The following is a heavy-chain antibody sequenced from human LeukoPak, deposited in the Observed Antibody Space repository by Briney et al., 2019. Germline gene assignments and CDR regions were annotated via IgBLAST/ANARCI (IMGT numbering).Heavy chain of an antibody. CDR3: ATSPGDFWSGLEV. J-gene: IGHJ4*02. Sequence: ASVKVSCKASGYTFTSYVINWVRQATGQGLEWMGWMNPNSGNTGYAQKFQGRVTMTRNTSISTAYMELSSLRSEDMAVYYSATSPGDFWSGLEVWGQGTLVTVSS. CDR2: MNPNSGNT. V-gene: IGHV1-8*01. D-gene: IGHD3-3*01. CDR1: GYTFTSYV.